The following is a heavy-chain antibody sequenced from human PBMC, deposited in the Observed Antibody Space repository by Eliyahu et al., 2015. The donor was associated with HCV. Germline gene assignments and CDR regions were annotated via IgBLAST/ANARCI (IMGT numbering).Heavy chain of an antibody. D-gene: IGHD3-10*01. Sequence: QLQLQESGPGLVKPSETLSLTCTVSGGSISSSSYYWGWIRQPPGKGLEWIGSIYYSGSTYYNPSLKSRVTISVDTSKNQFSLKLSSVTAADTAVYYCANGWPMVRGGLDAFDIWGQGTMVTVSS. J-gene: IGHJ3*02. CDR2: IYYSGST. V-gene: IGHV4-39*01. CDR1: GGSISSSSYY. CDR3: ANGWPMVRGGLDAFDI.